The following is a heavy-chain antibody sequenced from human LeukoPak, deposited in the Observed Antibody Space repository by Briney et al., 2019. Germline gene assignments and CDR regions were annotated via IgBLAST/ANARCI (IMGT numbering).Heavy chain of an antibody. V-gene: IGHV4-61*02. CDR1: GVSISSGSYH. D-gene: IGHD5-12*01. J-gene: IGHJ5*01. CDR3: ARGMAGGYDHNWFDS. Sequence: SETLSLTCTVSGVSISSGSYHLSWIRQPAGKGLEWIGRIYGNENRYNPSLKSRVTVSVDTSKNQFSLKLNSVTAADTAVYFCARGMAGGYDHNWFDSWGQGTLVTVSS. CDR2: IYGNEN.